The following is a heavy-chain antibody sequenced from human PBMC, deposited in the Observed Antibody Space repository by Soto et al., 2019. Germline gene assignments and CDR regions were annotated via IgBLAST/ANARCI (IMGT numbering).Heavy chain of an antibody. Sequence: DVQLVESGGGLIQPGESLRLSCAAFGLTISGKKYVAWVRQAPGKGLEWVSALYDGDGSFYADSVTGRFTTSSDSSKTTVYLQLNDLRPDDKAVYYCATGHEREHAFDVWGQGTTVTLSS. D-gene: IGHD1-1*01. J-gene: IGHJ3*01. V-gene: IGHV3-53*01. CDR2: LYDGDGS. CDR3: ATGHEREHAFDV. CDR1: GLTISGKKY.